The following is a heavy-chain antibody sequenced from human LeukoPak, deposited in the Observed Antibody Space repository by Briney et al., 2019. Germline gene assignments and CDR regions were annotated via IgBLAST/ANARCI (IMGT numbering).Heavy chain of an antibody. CDR2: IKQDGTER. V-gene: IGHV3-7*01. D-gene: IGHD1-26*01. CDR3: ALLVGATLDFDY. CDR1: GFTFTTYW. J-gene: IGHJ4*02. Sequence: SGGSLRLSCAASGFTFTTYWMSWVRQAPGKGLEWVANIKQDGTERYYVDSVKGRFTISRDNVKNSLYLQMNSLRAEDTAVYYCALLVGATLDFDYWGQGTLVTVSS.